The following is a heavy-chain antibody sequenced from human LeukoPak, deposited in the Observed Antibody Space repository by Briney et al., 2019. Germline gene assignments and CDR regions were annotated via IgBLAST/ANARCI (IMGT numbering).Heavy chain of an antibody. J-gene: IGHJ3*02. Sequence: ASVKVSFKSSGFTFSDYYIHWIRQAPGQGREWVGWINPNSGGTNYGQNFRGRVTMTRDTSISTAFMDLTRLRSDDTAVYYCARVRYDRSGDPFDIWGQGTMVTVSS. CDR1: GFTFSDYY. D-gene: IGHD3-22*01. V-gene: IGHV1-2*02. CDR2: INPNSGGT. CDR3: ARVRYDRSGDPFDI.